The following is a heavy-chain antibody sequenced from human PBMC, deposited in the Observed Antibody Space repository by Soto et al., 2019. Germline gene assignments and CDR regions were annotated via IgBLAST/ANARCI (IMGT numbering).Heavy chain of an antibody. CDR3: ARDLVAVSGGVYSSSSGGYFFDF. CDR1: GFTFSDYY. V-gene: IGHV3-11*01. Sequence: QVQLVESGGGLVQPGGSLRLSCAASGFTFSDYYMSWIRQAPGKGLEWVSYISNSGRTLYYADSMKGRFTISRDNASNSLFLQMNSLRSDYTAVYYCARDLVAVSGGVYSSSSGGYFFDFWGQGTLVTVSS. D-gene: IGHD6-6*01. CDR2: ISNSGRTL. J-gene: IGHJ4*02.